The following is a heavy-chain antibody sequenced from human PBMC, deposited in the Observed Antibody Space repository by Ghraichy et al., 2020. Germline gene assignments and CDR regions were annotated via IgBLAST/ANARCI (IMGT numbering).Heavy chain of an antibody. V-gene: IGHV3-7*01. CDR3: AKSSDWYQSLDY. CDR1: GFIISSYW. CDR2: TKPDGTEK. D-gene: IGHD6-19*01. J-gene: IGHJ4*02. Sequence: GESLNISCAASGFIISSYWMSWVRQAPGKGLEWVANTKPDGTEKNYVDSVKGRFTISRDNAKNSLYLQLNSLRAEDTAVYYCAKSSDWYQSLDYWGQGVMVTVSS.